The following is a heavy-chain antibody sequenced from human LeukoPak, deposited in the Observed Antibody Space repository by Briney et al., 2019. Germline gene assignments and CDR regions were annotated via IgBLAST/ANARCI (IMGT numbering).Heavy chain of an antibody. CDR3: AREPSGNFGQLVSSAEYFQH. D-gene: IGHD5/OR15-5a*01. J-gene: IGHJ1*01. CDR1: GFTFSNYA. V-gene: IGHV3-30-3*01. Sequence: GSLRLSCATSGFTFSNYAIHWVRQAPGKGLEWVADISFDGDNEYYADSVRGRFMIARDNSKNTVYLQKNSLTIEDTAVYYCAREPSGNFGQLVSSAEYFQHWGQGTRVTVSS. CDR2: ISFDGDNE.